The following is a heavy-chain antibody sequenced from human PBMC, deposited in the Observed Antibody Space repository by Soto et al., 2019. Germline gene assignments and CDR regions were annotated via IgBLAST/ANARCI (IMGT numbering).Heavy chain of an antibody. J-gene: IGHJ3*02. CDR1: GYSISSSNW. V-gene: IGHV4-28*01. Sequence: ASETLSLTCAVSGYSISSSNWWGWIRQPPGKGLEWIGYIHYSGSTYYNPSLKSRVTMSVDTSKNQFSLKLSSVTAVDTAVYYCARFLGYCSGGSCYDAFDIWGQGTMVTVSS. D-gene: IGHD2-15*01. CDR3: ARFLGYCSGGSCYDAFDI. CDR2: IHYSGST.